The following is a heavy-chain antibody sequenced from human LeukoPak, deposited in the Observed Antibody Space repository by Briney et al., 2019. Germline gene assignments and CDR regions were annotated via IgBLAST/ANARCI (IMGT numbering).Heavy chain of an antibody. CDR2: ISYDGSNK. CDR1: GFTFSSYG. CDR3: AKLSDSSGYYSALDY. J-gene: IGHJ4*02. V-gene: IGHV3-30*18. D-gene: IGHD3-22*01. Sequence: GGSLRLSCAASGFTFSSYGMHWVRQAPGKGLEWVAVISYDGSNKCHADSVKGRFTISRDNSKNTLYLQMNSLRAEDTAVYYCAKLSDSSGYYSALDYWGQGTLVTVSS.